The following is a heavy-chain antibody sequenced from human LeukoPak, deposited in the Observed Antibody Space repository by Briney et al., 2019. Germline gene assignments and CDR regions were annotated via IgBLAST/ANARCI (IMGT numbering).Heavy chain of an antibody. CDR1: GFTFSSYG. V-gene: IGHV3-21*01. CDR2: ISSSSSYI. J-gene: IGHJ4*02. D-gene: IGHD3-22*01. CDR3: ARVDYYDSSGIDY. Sequence: GGSLRLSCAASGFTFSSYGMSWVRQAPGKGLEWVSSISSSSSYIYYADSVKGRFTISRDNAKNSLYLQMNSLRAEDTAVYYCARVDYYDSSGIDYWGQGTLVTVSS.